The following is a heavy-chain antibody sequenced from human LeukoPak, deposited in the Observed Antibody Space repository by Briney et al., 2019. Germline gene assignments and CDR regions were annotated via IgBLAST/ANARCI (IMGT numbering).Heavy chain of an antibody. Sequence: GGSLRLSCAASGFIFSNYGMHWVRQAPGKGLEWVALIWYDGRNKYYVDSVKGRFTISRDNSKNTLYLQMNSLTAEDTAVYYCAGGGYDYGEGDYWGQGTLVTVSS. J-gene: IGHJ4*02. CDR3: AGGGYDYGEGDY. D-gene: IGHD4-17*01. CDR1: GFIFSNYG. CDR2: IWYDGRNK. V-gene: IGHV3-33*01.